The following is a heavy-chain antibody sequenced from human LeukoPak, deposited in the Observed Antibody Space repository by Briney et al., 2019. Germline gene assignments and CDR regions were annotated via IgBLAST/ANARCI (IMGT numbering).Heavy chain of an antibody. J-gene: IGHJ6*03. CDR1: GFTFSSYA. D-gene: IGHD3-16*01. CDR3: ARDFGQPIDYYYYYYMDV. Sequence: PGGSLRLSCAASGFTFSSYAMHWVRQAPGKGLEWVAVISYDGSNKYYADSVKGRFTISRDNSKNTLYLQMNSLRAEDTAVYYCARDFGQPIDYYYYYYMDVWGKGTTVTVSS. CDR2: ISYDGSNK. V-gene: IGHV3-30*04.